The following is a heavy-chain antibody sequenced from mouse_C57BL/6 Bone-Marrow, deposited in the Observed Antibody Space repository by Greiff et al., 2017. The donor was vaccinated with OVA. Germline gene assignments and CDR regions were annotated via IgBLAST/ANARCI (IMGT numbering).Heavy chain of an antibody. V-gene: IGHV1-76*01. CDR1: GYTFTDYY. D-gene: IGHD4-1*01. Sequence: VQRVESGAELVRPGASVKLSCKASGYTFTDYYINWVKQRPGQGLEWIARIYPGSGNTYYNEKFKGKATLTAEKSSSTAYMQLSSLTSEDSAVYFCARRGNWVFDYWGQGTTLTVSS. CDR3: ARRGNWVFDY. J-gene: IGHJ2*01. CDR2: IYPGSGNT.